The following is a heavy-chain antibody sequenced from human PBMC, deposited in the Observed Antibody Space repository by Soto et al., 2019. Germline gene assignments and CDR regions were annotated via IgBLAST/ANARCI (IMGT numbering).Heavy chain of an antibody. J-gene: IGHJ4*02. CDR1: GFSLSTSGVG. CDR2: IYWDDDK. V-gene: IGHV2-5*02. Sequence: QITLKESGPTLVKPTQTLTLTCTFSGFSLSTSGVGVGWIRQPPGKALEWLALIYWDDDKRYSPSPKSRLTITKDTSKNQVVLTMTNMDPVDTATYYCAHSRITYYDILTGYTLDYWGQGTLVTVSS. D-gene: IGHD3-9*01. CDR3: AHSRITYYDILTGYTLDY.